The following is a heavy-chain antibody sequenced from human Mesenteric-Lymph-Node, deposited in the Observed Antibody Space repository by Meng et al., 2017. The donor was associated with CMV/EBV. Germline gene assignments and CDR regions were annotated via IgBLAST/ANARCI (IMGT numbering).Heavy chain of an antibody. CDR2: ISSSSGYI. V-gene: IGHV3-21*06. Sequence: GESLKISCAASGFTFSKYNMNWVRQAPGKGLEWVSYISSSSGYIYYADSLKGRFTISRDNAKNSLYLQMNSLRAEDTAVYYCARDEGSSTGNWFDSWGQGTLVTVSS. CDR3: ARDEGSSTGNWFDS. J-gene: IGHJ5*01. D-gene: IGHD2-2*01. CDR1: GFTFSKYN.